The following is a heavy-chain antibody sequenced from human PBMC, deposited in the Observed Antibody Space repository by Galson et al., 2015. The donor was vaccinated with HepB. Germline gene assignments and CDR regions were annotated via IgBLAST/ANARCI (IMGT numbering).Heavy chain of an antibody. CDR1: DFTFNSYS. Sequence: LRLSCAASDFTFNSYSMNWVRQAPGKGLEWVSSISGDSRYIYYADSVKGRFTVSRDNAKNTLYLQMNSLRAEDTAVYYCARDRGATVTPYYFDYWGQGILVTVSS. D-gene: IGHD4-17*01. J-gene: IGHJ4*02. CDR2: ISGDSRYI. CDR3: ARDRGATVTPYYFDY. V-gene: IGHV3-21*06.